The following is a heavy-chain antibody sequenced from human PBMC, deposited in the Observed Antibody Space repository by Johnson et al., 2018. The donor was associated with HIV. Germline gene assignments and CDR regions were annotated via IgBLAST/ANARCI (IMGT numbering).Heavy chain of an antibody. D-gene: IGHD4-17*01. CDR2: ISFDGTNT. Sequence: SGGGVVQPGRSLRLSCAASGFTFSTYAMHWVRQAPGKGLEWVAVISFDGTNTYYADSVKGRFTISRDNSKNTLYLQMNSLRAEDTAVYYCARGGYGEVFDIWGQGTMVTVSS. V-gene: IGHV3-30*14. CDR3: ARGGYGEVFDI. J-gene: IGHJ3*02. CDR1: GFTFSTYA.